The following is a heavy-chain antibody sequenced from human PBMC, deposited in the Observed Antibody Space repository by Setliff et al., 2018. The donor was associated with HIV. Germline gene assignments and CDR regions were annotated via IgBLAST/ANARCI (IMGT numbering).Heavy chain of an antibody. V-gene: IGHV3-23*01. Sequence: GGSLRLSCAASGFDFSSHAMSWVRQAPGKGLEWLSVISGHTINVYYADSVKGRFTISRDNSKNTLYLQLNSLSAEDTAIYYCANRLRGYNKWYYFDYWGQGTLVTVSS. CDR1: GFDFSSHA. D-gene: IGHD1-1*01. J-gene: IGHJ4*02. CDR3: ANRLRGYNKWYYFDY. CDR2: ISGHTINV.